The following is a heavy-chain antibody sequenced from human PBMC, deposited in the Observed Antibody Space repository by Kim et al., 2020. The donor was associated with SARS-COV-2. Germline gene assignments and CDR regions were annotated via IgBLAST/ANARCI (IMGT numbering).Heavy chain of an antibody. CDR3: VAEILVVVPTNPYYHAMDV. J-gene: IGHJ6*02. Sequence: SVQVSCKASGGTFISYAFSWVRQAPGQGLEWLGGIIPMLGRANYAQKLQGSVTFTADAPTRTVYMDMSSLTSKDMAVYYCVAEILVVVPTNPYYHAMDVWGPGTTVTVSS. CDR1: GGTFISYA. D-gene: IGHD2-15*01. CDR2: IIPMLGRA. V-gene: IGHV1-69*13.